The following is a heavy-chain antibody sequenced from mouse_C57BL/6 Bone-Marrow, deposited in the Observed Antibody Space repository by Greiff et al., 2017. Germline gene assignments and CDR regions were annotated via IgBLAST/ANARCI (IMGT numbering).Heavy chain of an antibody. CDR1: GYTFTSYD. J-gene: IGHJ1*03. CDR3: ARLEFDGSSGDWYFDV. CDR2: IYPRDGST. V-gene: IGHV1-85*01. Sequence: QVQLKESGPELVKPGASVKLSCKASGYTFTSYDINWVKQRPGQGLEWIGWIYPRDGSTKYNEKFKGTATLTVDTSSSTAYMELHSLTSEDSAVYFSARLEFDGSSGDWYFDVWGTGTTVTVSS. D-gene: IGHD1-1*01.